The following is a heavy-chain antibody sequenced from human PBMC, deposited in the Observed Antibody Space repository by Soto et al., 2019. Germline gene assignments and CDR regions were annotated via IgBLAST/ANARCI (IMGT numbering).Heavy chain of an antibody. D-gene: IGHD2-15*01. V-gene: IGHV4-59*01. CDR3: ARVQLGFCSGGSCLDDVFDI. CDR2: IYYSGST. Sequence: PSETLSLTCTVSGGSISSYYWSWIRQPPGKGLEWIGYIYYSGSTNYNPSLKSRVTISVDTSKNQFSLKLSSVTAADTAVYYCARVQLGFCSGGSCLDDVFDIGGKGKRVTFSS. CDR1: GGSISSYY. J-gene: IGHJ3*02.